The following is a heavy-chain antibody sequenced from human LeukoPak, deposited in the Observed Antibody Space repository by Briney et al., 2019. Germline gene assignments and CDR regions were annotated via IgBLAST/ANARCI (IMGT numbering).Heavy chain of an antibody. Sequence: ASVKVSCKASGYTFNTYGISWVRQAPGQGLEWMGWIGTYDGNTNYAQNLQGRVTMTTDTSTRTAYMELRSLRSGDTAVYYCARWSYSSDWYFGTFDIWGQGTTVTISS. J-gene: IGHJ3*02. CDR2: IGTYDGNT. CDR3: ARWSYSSDWYFGTFDI. D-gene: IGHD6-19*01. CDR1: GYTFNTYG. V-gene: IGHV1-18*01.